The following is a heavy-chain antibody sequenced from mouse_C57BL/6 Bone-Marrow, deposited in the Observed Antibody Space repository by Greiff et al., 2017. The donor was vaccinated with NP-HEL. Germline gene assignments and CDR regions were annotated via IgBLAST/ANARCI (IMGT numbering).Heavy chain of an antibody. J-gene: IGHJ4*01. Sequence: QVQLQQSGAELMKPGASVKLSCKATGYTFTGYWIEWVKQRPGHGLEWIGEILPGSGSTNYNEKFKGKATFTADTSSNTAYMQLSSLTTEDSAIYYCARNEGNYYGSSYEAMDYWGQGTSVTVSS. D-gene: IGHD1-1*01. CDR1: GYTFTGYW. CDR3: ARNEGNYYGSSYEAMDY. CDR2: ILPGSGST. V-gene: IGHV1-9*01.